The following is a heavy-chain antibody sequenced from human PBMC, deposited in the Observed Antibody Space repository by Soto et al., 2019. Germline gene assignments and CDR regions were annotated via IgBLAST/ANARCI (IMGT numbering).Heavy chain of an antibody. V-gene: IGHV4-59*08. CDR2: IYYTGSS. J-gene: IGHJ6*03. Sequence: QVQLQESGPGLVKPSETLSLTCTVSGGFINDYYWSWVRQPPGKGLEWIAYIYYTGSSNYNPSLKSRVTISLDTSKIQFSLKLRSVTAADTAVYYCARQSRDTYMDVWGPGTTVTVSS. CDR3: ARQSRDTYMDV. CDR1: GGFINDYY.